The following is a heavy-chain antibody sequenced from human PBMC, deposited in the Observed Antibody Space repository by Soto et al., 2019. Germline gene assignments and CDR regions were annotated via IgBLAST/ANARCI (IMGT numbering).Heavy chain of an antibody. CDR2: INAGNGNT. V-gene: IGHV1-3*01. J-gene: IGHJ6*02. CDR1: GYTFTSYA. CDR3: AIDAVAGTRSPMDYYYYGMDV. Sequence: RASVKVSCKASGYTFTSYAMHWVRQAPGQRLEWMGWINAGNGNTKYSQKFQGRVTITRDTSASTAYMELSSLRSEDTAVYYCAIDAVAGTRSPMDYYYYGMDVWGQGTTVTVSS. D-gene: IGHD6-19*01.